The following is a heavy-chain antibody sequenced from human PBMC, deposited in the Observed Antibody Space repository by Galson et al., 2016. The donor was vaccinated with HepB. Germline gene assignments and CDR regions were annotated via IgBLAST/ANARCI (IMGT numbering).Heavy chain of an antibody. CDR2: VDPSGGST. CDR1: GYTFANYY. Sequence: SVKVSCKASGYTFANYYIHWVRQAPGQGLEWMGIVDPSGGSTSYAEKFQDKVTMTRDTSTNTVYMDLNSLTSADTAVYYCARVAGSYHYFDYWGQGTVITVSS. D-gene: IGHD3-10*01. V-gene: IGHV1-46*03. CDR3: ARVAGSYHYFDY. J-gene: IGHJ4*02.